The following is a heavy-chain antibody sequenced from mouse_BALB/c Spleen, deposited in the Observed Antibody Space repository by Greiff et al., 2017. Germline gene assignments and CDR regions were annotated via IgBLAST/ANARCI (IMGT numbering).Heavy chain of an antibody. CDR1: GFNIKDTY. V-gene: IGHV14-3*02. J-gene: IGHJ4*01. CDR3: ARRLYYGYTAMDY. Sequence: EVQLQQSGAELVKPGASVKLSCTASGFNIKDTYMHWVKQRPEQGLEWIGRIDPANGNTKYDPKFQGKATITADTSSNTAYLQLSSLTSEATAVYYCARRLYYGYTAMDYWGQGTSVTVSS. CDR2: IDPANGNT. D-gene: IGHD1-2*01.